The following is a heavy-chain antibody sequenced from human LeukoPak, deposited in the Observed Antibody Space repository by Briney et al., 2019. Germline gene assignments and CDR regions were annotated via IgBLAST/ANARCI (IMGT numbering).Heavy chain of an antibody. CDR3: ARGRWIQLWLRNYYFDY. V-gene: IGHV4-34*01. D-gene: IGHD5-18*01. Sequence: SETLSLTCAVYGGSFSGYYWSWIRQPPGKGLEWIGEINHSGSTNYNPSLKSRVTISVDTSKNQFSLKLSSVTAADTAVYYYARGRWIQLWLRNYYFDYWGQGTLVTASS. CDR2: INHSGST. J-gene: IGHJ4*02. CDR1: GGSFSGYY.